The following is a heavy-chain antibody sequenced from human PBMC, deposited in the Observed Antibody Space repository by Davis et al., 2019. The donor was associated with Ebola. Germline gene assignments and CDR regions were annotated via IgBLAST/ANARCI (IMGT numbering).Heavy chain of an antibody. D-gene: IGHD4-17*01. V-gene: IGHV3-21*01. J-gene: IGHJ4*02. Sequence: GESLKISCAASGFTFSSYSMNWVRQAPGKGLEWVSSISSSSSYIYYADSVKGRFTISRDNAKNSLYLQMNSLRAEDTAVYYCAGGTTVTTDYWGQGTLVTVSS. CDR3: AGGTTVTTDY. CDR1: GFTFSSYS. CDR2: ISSSSSYI.